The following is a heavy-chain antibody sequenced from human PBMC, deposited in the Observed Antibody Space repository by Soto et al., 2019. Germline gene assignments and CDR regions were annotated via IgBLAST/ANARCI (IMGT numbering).Heavy chain of an antibody. CDR1: GFTFSSYI. CDR3: ARLRYCSSTSCAPRDAFDI. D-gene: IGHD2-2*01. CDR2: ISSSSSYI. V-gene: IGHV3-21*01. J-gene: IGHJ3*02. Sequence: GGSLRLSCAASGFTFSSYIMNWVRQAPGKGLEWVSSISSSSSYIYYADSVKGRFTISRDNAKNSLYLQMNSLRAEDTAVYYCARLRYCSSTSCAPRDAFDIWGQGTMVTVSS.